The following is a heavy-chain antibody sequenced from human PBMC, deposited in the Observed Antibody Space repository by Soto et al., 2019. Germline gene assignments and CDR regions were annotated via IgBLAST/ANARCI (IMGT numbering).Heavy chain of an antibody. CDR3: AREDQHYLDSGSDALVLIAH. CDR1: GASISSSSYC. CDR2: VCYTGRT. Sequence: QLQVQESGPGLVKPSETLSLTCTVSGASISSSSYCWGWVRQPPGKGLEWIGSVCYTGRTFHSPSLRSRSTISMDRSKNQVSLILSSVTAADAAVYYCAREDQHYLDSGSDALVLIAHWGQGTLVTVSS. V-gene: IGHV4-39*02. J-gene: IGHJ4*02. D-gene: IGHD3-10*01.